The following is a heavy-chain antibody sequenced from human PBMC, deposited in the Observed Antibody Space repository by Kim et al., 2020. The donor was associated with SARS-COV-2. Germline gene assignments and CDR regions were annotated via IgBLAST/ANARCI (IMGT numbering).Heavy chain of an antibody. J-gene: IGHJ4*02. CDR1: GGSFSGYY. CDR3: ARGPKIEYSSSSLDY. CDR2: INHSGST. D-gene: IGHD6-6*01. V-gene: IGHV4-34*01. Sequence: SETLSLTCAVYGGSFSGYYWSWIRQPPGKGLEWIGEINHSGSTNYNPSLKSRVTISVDTSKNQFSLKLSSVTAADTAVYYCARGPKIEYSSSSLDYWGQGTLVTVSS.